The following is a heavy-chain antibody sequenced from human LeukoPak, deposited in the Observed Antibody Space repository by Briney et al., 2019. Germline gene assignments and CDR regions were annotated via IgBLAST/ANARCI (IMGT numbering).Heavy chain of an antibody. J-gene: IGHJ4*02. CDR2: ISGSGGST. CDR1: GFTFSSYA. Sequence: GGSLRLSCAASGFTFSSYAMSWVRQAPGKGLEWVSAISGSGGSTYYADSVKGQFTISRDNSKNTLYLQMNSLRAEGTAVYYCAKDLGGRVDYWGQGTLVTVSS. V-gene: IGHV3-23*01. D-gene: IGHD4-23*01. CDR3: AKDLGGRVDY.